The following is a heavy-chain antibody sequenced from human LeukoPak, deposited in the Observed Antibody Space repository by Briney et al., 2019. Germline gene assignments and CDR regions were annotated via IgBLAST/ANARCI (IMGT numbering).Heavy chain of an antibody. V-gene: IGHV4-59*01. Sequence: KTSETLSLTRTVSGGSISSYYWSWIRQPPGKGLEWIGYIYYSGSTNYNPSLKSRVTISVDTSKNQFSLKLSSVTAADTAVYYCARDRAAAGLDYWGQGTLVTVSS. D-gene: IGHD6-13*01. CDR3: ARDRAAAGLDY. J-gene: IGHJ4*02. CDR2: IYYSGST. CDR1: GGSISSYY.